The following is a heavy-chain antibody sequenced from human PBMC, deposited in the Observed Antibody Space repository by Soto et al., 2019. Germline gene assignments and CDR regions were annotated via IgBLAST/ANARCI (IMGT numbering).Heavy chain of an antibody. CDR3: AKVAGGLGYFDL. CDR2: ISATGGNI. CDR1: GFIFIDYA. V-gene: IGHV3-23*01. J-gene: IGHJ2*01. Sequence: GGSLSLSCVASGFIFIDYAMTWIRQAPGRGLEWVATISATGGNIEYRESLKGRFTISRDNSKKMVYLQINVLTADDTAVYYCAKVAGGLGYFDLWGRGTLVTVSS. D-gene: IGHD3-16*01.